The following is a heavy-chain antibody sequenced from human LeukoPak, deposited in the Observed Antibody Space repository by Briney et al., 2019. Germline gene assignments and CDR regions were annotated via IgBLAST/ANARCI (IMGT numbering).Heavy chain of an antibody. V-gene: IGHV3-21*01. D-gene: IGHD1-1*01. Sequence: PGGSLILSCAASGFTFSYYTMNWVRQAPGKGLEWVSSISSATTYIYYADSVKGRFTISRDNAKNSLYLQMSSLRAEDTAVYYCARDDVAWNDVHWFDPWGQGTLVTVSS. J-gene: IGHJ5*02. CDR1: GFTFSYYT. CDR2: ISSATTYI. CDR3: ARDDVAWNDVHWFDP.